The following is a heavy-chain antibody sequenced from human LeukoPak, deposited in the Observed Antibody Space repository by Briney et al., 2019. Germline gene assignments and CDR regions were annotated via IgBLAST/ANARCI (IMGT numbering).Heavy chain of an antibody. CDR2: TWYDGRNN. Sequence: PGKSLRLSCAASGFTFSSYGMHWVRQAPGKGLEWVAVTWYDGRNNYYAASVKGRFTISRDDSKTTVYLLMNSLRAEDTAVYYCARGRSITMIVVPHYFDYWGQGTLVTVSS. J-gene: IGHJ4*02. CDR1: GFTFSSYG. CDR3: ARGRSITMIVVPHYFDY. V-gene: IGHV3-33*01. D-gene: IGHD3-22*01.